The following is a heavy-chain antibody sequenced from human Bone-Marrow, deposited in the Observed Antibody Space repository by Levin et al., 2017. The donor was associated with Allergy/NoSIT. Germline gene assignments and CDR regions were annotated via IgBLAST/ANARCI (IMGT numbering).Heavy chain of an antibody. J-gene: IGHJ4*02. Sequence: GASVKVSCETSGYIFTDHYVHWVRQAPGQGLHWMGWINPRRGNTKYAQNFQGRVTMTRDTSINTAYMELTRLRSDDTAIYYCARAFCIGTTCHPNFDYWGPGSLVTVSS. CDR1: GYIFTDHY. CDR2: INPRRGNT. V-gene: IGHV1-2*02. CDR3: ARAFCIGTTCHPNFDY. D-gene: IGHD1-14*01.